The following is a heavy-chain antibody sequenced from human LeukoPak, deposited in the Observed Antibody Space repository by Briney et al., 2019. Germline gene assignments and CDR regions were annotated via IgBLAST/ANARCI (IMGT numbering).Heavy chain of an antibody. J-gene: IGHJ3*02. D-gene: IGHD3-9*01. CDR2: MYSSGTT. CDR3: ARDPYYDILTGYLIRGAFDT. CDR1: GGSIGSYY. V-gene: IGHV4-4*07. Sequence: SETLSLTCSVSGGSIGSYYWSWIRQSAGKRLEWIGRMYSSGTTDYNPSLQSRVTMSIDTSKNQFPLKLNSVTAADTAVYYCARDPYYDILTGYLIRGAFDTWGLGTLVTVSS.